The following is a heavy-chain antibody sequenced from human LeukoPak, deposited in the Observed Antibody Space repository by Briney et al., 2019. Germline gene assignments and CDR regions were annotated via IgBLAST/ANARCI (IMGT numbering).Heavy chain of an antibody. CDR2: INGSGSST. J-gene: IGHJ2*01. D-gene: IGHD3-3*01. CDR3: ARDFWDDFEYFDL. V-gene: IGHV3-23*01. Sequence: GGSLRLSCAASGFTFSSHAMSWVRQAPGKGLEWVSAINGSGSSTYYADSVKGRVSISRDNPKNTLYLQMNSLRVEDTALYYCARDFWDDFEYFDLWGRGTLVTVSS. CDR1: GFTFSSHA.